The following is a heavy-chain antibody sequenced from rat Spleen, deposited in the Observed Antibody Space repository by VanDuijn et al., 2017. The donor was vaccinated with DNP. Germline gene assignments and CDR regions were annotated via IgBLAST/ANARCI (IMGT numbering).Heavy chain of an antibody. CDR2: INSAGST. CDR1: FYSITSSNN. V-gene: IGHV3-3*01. D-gene: IGHD1-2*01. CDR3: ARQSRTTRGFDY. Sequence: EVLLQESGPGLVKPSQSLSLTCSVTFYSITSSNNWNWLRKFPGNKLEWMGYINSAGSTNYNPSLKSRISITRDTSKNQFFLQVNSVTTEDTATYYCARQSRTTRGFDYWGQGVMVTVSS. J-gene: IGHJ2*01.